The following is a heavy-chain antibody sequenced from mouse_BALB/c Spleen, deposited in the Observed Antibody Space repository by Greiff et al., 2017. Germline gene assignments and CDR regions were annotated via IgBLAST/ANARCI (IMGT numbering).Heavy chain of an antibody. D-gene: IGHD2-2*01. CDR3: ARDGYDVGGGYAMDY. CDR2: IWAGGST. V-gene: IGHV2-9*02. J-gene: IGHJ4*01. CDR1: GFSLTSYG. Sequence: VQLVESGPGLVAPSQSLSITCTVSGFSLTSYGVHWVRQPPGKGLEWLGVIWAGGSTNYNSALMSRLSISKDNSKSQVFLKMNSLQTDDTAMYYCARDGYDVGGGYAMDYWGQGTSVTVSS.